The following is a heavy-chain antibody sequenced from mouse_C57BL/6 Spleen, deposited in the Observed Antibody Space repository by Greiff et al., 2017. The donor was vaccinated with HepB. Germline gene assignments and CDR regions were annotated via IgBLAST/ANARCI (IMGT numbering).Heavy chain of an antibody. D-gene: IGHD3-2*02. Sequence: VKLQQSGPELVKPGASVKISCKASGYAFSSSWMNWVKQRPGKGLEWIGRIYPGDGDTNYNGKFKGKATLTADKSSSTAYMQLSSLTSEDSAVYFCARRLRPYAMDYWGQGTSVTVSS. V-gene: IGHV1-82*01. CDR2: IYPGDGDT. CDR1: GYAFSSSW. CDR3: ARRLRPYAMDY. J-gene: IGHJ4*01.